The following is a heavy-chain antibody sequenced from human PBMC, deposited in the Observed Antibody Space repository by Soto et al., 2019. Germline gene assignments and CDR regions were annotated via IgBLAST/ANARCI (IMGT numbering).Heavy chain of an antibody. CDR2: VYYSGST. J-gene: IGHJ6*04. D-gene: IGHD2-21*01. V-gene: IGHV4-59*01. Sequence: PSETLPLTCTVSGGSISSYYWSWIRQPPGKGLEWIGDVYYSGSTNYNPSLKSRVTISVDTSKNQFSLKLNSVTAADTAVYYCARENVATQDLWGKGTSDPVSP. CDR1: GGSISSYY. CDR3: ARENVATQDL.